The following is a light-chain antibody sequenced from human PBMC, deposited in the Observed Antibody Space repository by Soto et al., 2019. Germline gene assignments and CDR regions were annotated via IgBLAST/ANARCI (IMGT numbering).Light chain of an antibody. V-gene: IGKV2-28*01. CDR2: LTS. CDR3: MQALQTPPWT. J-gene: IGKJ1*01. Sequence: DIVLTQSPLSLPVTPGEPASISCRSSQSLLQSNGYTYLDWYLQKPGQSPQLLIYLTSIRASGVPDMFSGSGSGTDFTLKISKVEAEDVGVYYCMQALQTPPWTFGPGTKVEIK. CDR1: QSLLQSNGYTY.